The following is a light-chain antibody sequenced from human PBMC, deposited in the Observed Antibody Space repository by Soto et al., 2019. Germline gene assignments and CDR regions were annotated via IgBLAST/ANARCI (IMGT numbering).Light chain of an antibody. Sequence: EIVLTQSPATLSLSPGERATLSCRASQSVSSYLAWYQQKPGQAPRLLIYDASSRATGIPARFSGSGSGTDFTLTISRLEPEDFAVYYCQQRSNWPLTFGPGTKVDIK. CDR3: QQRSNWPLT. J-gene: IGKJ3*01. CDR2: DAS. CDR1: QSVSSY. V-gene: IGKV3-11*01.